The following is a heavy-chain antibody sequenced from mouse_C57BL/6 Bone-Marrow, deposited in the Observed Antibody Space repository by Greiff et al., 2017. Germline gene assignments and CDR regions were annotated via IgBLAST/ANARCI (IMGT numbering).Heavy chain of an antibody. J-gene: IGHJ4*01. Sequence: VHLVESGPGLVAPSQSLSITCTVSGFSLTSYAISWVRQPPGKGLEWLGVIWTGGGTNYNSALKSRLSISKDNSKSQVFLKMNSLQTDDTARYYCARNHYGSSHYYAMDYWGQGTSVTVSS. CDR3: ARNHYGSSHYYAMDY. CDR2: IWTGGGT. V-gene: IGHV2-9-1*01. CDR1: GFSLTSYA. D-gene: IGHD1-1*01.